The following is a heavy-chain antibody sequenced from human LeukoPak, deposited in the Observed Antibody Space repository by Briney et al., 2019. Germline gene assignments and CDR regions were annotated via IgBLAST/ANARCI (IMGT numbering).Heavy chain of an antibody. CDR3: AKGPAHYVSRVYFDY. CDR1: GFSFSSYN. V-gene: IGHV3-21*04. J-gene: IGHJ4*02. CDR2: ITSSSTYT. Sequence: KTGGSLRLSCAASGFSFSSYNMNWVRQTPGKGLEWVSSITSSSTYTFYADSVKGRFTISRDNARNSLYLQMNSLRAEDTAVYYCAKGPAHYVSRVYFDYWGQGTLVTVSS. D-gene: IGHD3-16*01.